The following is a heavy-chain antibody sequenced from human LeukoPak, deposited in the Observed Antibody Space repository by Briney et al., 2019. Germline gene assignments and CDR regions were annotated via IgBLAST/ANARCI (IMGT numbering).Heavy chain of an antibody. J-gene: IGHJ4*02. Sequence: ASVKVSCKASGYTFTSYAMHWVRQAPGQRLEWMGWINAGNGNTKYSQKFQGRVTITRDTSASTAYMELSSLRSEDTAVYYCARVVRELYSGYDFYFDYWGQGTLVTVSS. V-gene: IGHV1-3*01. D-gene: IGHD5-12*01. CDR2: INAGNGNT. CDR3: ARVVRELYSGYDFYFDY. CDR1: GYTFTSYA.